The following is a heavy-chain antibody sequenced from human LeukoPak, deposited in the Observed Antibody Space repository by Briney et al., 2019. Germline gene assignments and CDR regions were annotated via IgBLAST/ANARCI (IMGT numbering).Heavy chain of an antibody. CDR3: ARDRSGIGPYYYMDV. D-gene: IGHD3-10*01. CDR2: INPNSGGT. J-gene: IGHJ6*03. Sequence: GASVKVSCKASGYTFTSYGISWVRQAPGQGLEWMGWINPNSGGTNYAQKFQGRVTMTRDTSISTAYMELSRLRSDDTAVYYCARDRSGIGPYYYMDVWGKGTTVTVSS. V-gene: IGHV1-2*02. CDR1: GYTFTSYG.